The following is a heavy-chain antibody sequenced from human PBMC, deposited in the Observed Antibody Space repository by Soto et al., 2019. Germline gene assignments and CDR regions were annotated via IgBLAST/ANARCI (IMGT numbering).Heavy chain of an antibody. CDR2: INWNSGSI. J-gene: IGHJ1*01. CDR1: GFAFDDYA. V-gene: IGHV3-9*01. Sequence: EVQLVESGGGLVQPGRSLRLSCAACGFAFDDYAMHWFWQVPGKGLEWVSGINWNSGSIGYGDSVKGRFAISRDNAKNSLQLQMNSLSAEDTAFYYCVKDESINWYSGHFRHWGQGTLVTVSS. CDR3: VKDESINWYSGHFRH. D-gene: IGHD6-13*01.